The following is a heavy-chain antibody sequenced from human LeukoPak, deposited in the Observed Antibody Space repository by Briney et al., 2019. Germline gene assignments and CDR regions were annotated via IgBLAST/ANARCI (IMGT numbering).Heavy chain of an antibody. CDR2: INHSGST. J-gene: IGHJ3*02. CDR1: GGSFSGYY. V-gene: IGHV4-34*01. CDR3: ATDAPNFLRFDSETDAFDI. D-gene: IGHD3-3*01. Sequence: SETLSLTCAVYGGSFSGYYWSWIRQPPGKGLEWIGEINHSGSTNYNPSLKSRVTISVDTSKNQFSLKLSSVTAADTAVYYCATDAPNFLRFDSETDAFDIWGQGTMVTVSS.